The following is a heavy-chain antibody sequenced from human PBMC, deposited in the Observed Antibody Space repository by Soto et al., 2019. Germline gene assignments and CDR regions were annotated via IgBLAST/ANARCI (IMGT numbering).Heavy chain of an antibody. CDR2: ISYDGSYQ. CDR1: GFTFKNFG. D-gene: IGHD1-26*01. J-gene: IGHJ4*02. CDR3: AKGGEVGGVLGDH. Sequence: QVHLVESGGGVVQPGRSLRLSCEASGFTFKNFGMHWVRQAPGKGLEWVAFISYDGSYQYYADSVKGRLTITRDNSKNTLNMQLNRLRREDTAVYYCAKGGEVGGVLGDHWGQGTLVTVSA. V-gene: IGHV3-30*18.